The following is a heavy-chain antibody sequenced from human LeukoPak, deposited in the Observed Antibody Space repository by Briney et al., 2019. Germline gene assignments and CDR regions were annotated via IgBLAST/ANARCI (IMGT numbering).Heavy chain of an antibody. Sequence: SETLSLTCTVSGGSISNGDYYWGWIRQPPGKGLEWIGSIYYSGSTYYNPSLKSRVTISVDTSKNQFSLKLSSVTAADTAVYYCARERKTFDYWGQGTLVTVSS. V-gene: IGHV4-39*07. J-gene: IGHJ4*02. CDR3: ARERKTFDY. CDR1: GGSISNGDYY. CDR2: IYYSGST.